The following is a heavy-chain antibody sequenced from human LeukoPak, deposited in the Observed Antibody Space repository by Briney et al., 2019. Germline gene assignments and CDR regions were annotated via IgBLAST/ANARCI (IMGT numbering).Heavy chain of an antibody. CDR2: IYYSGST. CDR3: ARDNVVVPDGYYYGSGSYSYYFDY. D-gene: IGHD3-10*01. V-gene: IGHV4-39*07. Sequence: SETLSLTCTVSGGSISSSSYYWGWIRQPPGKGLEWIGSIYYSGSTYYNPSLKSRVTISVDTSKNQFSLKLSSVTAADTAVYYCARDNVVVPDGYYYGSGSYSYYFDYWGQGTLVTVSS. CDR1: GGSISSSSYY. J-gene: IGHJ4*02.